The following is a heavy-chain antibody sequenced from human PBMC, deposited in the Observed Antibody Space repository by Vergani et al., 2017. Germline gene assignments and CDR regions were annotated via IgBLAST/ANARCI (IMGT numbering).Heavy chain of an antibody. J-gene: IGHJ3*02. V-gene: IGHV4-30-2*01. CDR3: ARGGRFPIDAFDI. CDR1: GGSISSGGYS. Sequence: QLQLQESGSGLVKPSQTLSLTCAVSGGSISSGGYSWSWIRQPPGKGLEWIGYISHSGSTYSNPYLKSRVTISVDRYKNQFSLKLSSVTAADTAVYYCARGGRFPIDAFDIWGQGTMVTVSS. CDR2: ISHSGST. D-gene: IGHD3-10*01.